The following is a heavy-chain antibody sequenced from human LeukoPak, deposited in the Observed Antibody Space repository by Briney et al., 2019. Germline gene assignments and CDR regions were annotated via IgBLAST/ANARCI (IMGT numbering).Heavy chain of an antibody. V-gene: IGHV3-30*04. D-gene: IGHD3-22*01. CDR2: ISYDGIIE. J-gene: IGHJ4*02. Sequence: GGSLRLSCAASGFAFSSFAMHWVRQAPGKGLEWVSLISYDGIIEDHSDSVKGRFTISRDNFKNTLFLQMNRLRDEDTAVYYCTRGQYYYHSGHYLGNFDYWGPGTLVTVSS. CDR3: TRGQYYYHSGHYLGNFDY. CDR1: GFAFSSFA.